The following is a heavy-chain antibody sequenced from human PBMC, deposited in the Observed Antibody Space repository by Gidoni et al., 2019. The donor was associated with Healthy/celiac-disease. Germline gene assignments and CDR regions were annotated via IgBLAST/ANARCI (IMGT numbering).Heavy chain of an antibody. J-gene: IGHJ4*02. D-gene: IGHD6-19*01. CDR3: AKILKSSDYPDY. V-gene: IGHV3-23*01. CDR2: ISGSGGST. Sequence: LEWVSAISGSGGSTYYADSVKGRFTISRDNSKNTLYLQMNSLRAEDTAVYYCAKILKSSDYPDYWGQGTLVTVSS.